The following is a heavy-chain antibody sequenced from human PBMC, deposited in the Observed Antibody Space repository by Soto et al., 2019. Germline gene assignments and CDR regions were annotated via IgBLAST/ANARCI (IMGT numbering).Heavy chain of an antibody. CDR3: ATDSGYDFWSGYYRYYYYMDV. CDR1: GYTLTELS. Sequence: GASVKVSCKVSGYTLTELSMHWVRQAPGKGLEWMGGFDPEDGETIYAQKFQGRVTMTEDTSTDTAYMELSSLRSEDTAVYYCATDSGYDFWSGYYRYYYYMDVRGQGTTVTVSS. CDR2: FDPEDGET. D-gene: IGHD3-3*01. J-gene: IGHJ6*03. V-gene: IGHV1-24*01.